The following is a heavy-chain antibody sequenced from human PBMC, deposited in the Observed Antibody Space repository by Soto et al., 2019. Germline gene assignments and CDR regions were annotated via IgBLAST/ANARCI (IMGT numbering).Heavy chain of an antibody. CDR1: GFTFSSYA. D-gene: IGHD2-2*01. Sequence: GGSLRLSCAASGFTFSSYAMSWVRQAPGKGLEWVSAISGSGGSTYYADSVKGRFTISRDNSKNTLYLQMNSLRAEDTAVYYCAKSLGYCSSTSCLGAFDYWGQGPLVTVSS. CDR2: ISGSGGST. V-gene: IGHV3-23*01. J-gene: IGHJ4*02. CDR3: AKSLGYCSSTSCLGAFDY.